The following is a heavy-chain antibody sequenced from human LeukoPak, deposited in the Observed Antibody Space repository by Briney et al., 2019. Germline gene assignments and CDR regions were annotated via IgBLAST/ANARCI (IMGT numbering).Heavy chain of an antibody. CDR3: AREYDSSVDAFDI. J-gene: IGHJ3*02. Sequence: ASVKVSCKASGYSFTSYYMHWVRQAPGQGLEWMGLINPSGSSTTYAQKFQGRVTMTRDMFTSTAYMELRSLRSDDTAVYYCAREYDSSVDAFDIWGQGTMVTVSS. D-gene: IGHD3-22*01. CDR1: GYSFTSYY. V-gene: IGHV1-46*01. CDR2: INPSGSST.